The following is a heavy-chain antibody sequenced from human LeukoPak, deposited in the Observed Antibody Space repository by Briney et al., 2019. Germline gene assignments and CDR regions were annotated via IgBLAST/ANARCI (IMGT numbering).Heavy chain of an antibody. Sequence: SVQVSCKASGGTFSSYAISWVRQAPGQGREWMGGIIPIFGTANYAQKFQGRVTITTDESTSTAYMELSSLRSEDTAVYYCARGRRSGYSSSWYDYYYYYMDVWGKGTTVTVSS. CDR3: ARGRRSGYSSSWYDYYYYYMDV. CDR2: IIPIFGTA. J-gene: IGHJ6*03. V-gene: IGHV1-69*05. D-gene: IGHD6-13*01. CDR1: GGTFSSYA.